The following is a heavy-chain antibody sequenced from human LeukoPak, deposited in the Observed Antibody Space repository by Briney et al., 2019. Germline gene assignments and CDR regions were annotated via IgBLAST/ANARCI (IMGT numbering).Heavy chain of an antibody. D-gene: IGHD2-15*01. V-gene: IGHV4-34*01. CDR2: INHGGST. Sequence: SETLSLTCAVYGGSFSGYYWSWIRQPPGKGLEWMGEINHGGSTNYNPSLKSRVTISVDTSKNQFSLRVRSVTAADTAVFYCARRAFPRCYSLWGQGTLVTVSS. J-gene: IGHJ4*02. CDR3: ARRAFPRCYSL. CDR1: GGSFSGYY.